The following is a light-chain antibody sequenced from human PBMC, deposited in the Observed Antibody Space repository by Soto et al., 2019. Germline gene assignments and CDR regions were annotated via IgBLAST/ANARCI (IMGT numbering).Light chain of an antibody. CDR2: KVS. J-gene: IGKJ3*01. CDR3: MQGTYWPRT. CDR1: QSLVYTDGNTY. V-gene: IGKV2-30*01. Sequence: DVVMTQSPLSLPVTLGQPASISCTSSQSLVYTDGNTYLNWFQQRPGQSPRRLIYKVSSRDSGVPDRFSGSGSGTAFTLLISRVEAEDLAIYYCMQGTYWPRTFGPGTRVDI.